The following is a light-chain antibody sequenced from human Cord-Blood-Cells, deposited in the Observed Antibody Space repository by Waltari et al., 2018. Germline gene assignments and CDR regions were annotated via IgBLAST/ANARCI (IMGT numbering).Light chain of an antibody. CDR2: DVS. Sequence: QSALTQPASVSGSPGQSITISCTGTSSDVGGYNYVSCYQQHPGKAPKLMIYDVSNRPSGFSNRFSGSKSGNTASLTISGLQAEDEADYYCSSYTSSSVVFGGGTKLTVL. CDR1: SSDVGGYNY. CDR3: SSYTSSSVV. J-gene: IGLJ2*01. V-gene: IGLV2-14*01.